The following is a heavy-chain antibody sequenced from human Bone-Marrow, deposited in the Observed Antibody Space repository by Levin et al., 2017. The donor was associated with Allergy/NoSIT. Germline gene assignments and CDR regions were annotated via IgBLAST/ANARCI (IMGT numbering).Heavy chain of an antibody. V-gene: IGHV3-21*01. CDR2: ISSSSSYI. D-gene: IGHD1-26*01. Sequence: NGVRRDPGKGLEWVSSISSSSSYIYYADSVKGRFTISRDNAKNSLYLQMNSLRAEDTAVYYCAREMGWELLSFAFDIWGQGTMVTVSS. J-gene: IGHJ3*02. CDR3: AREMGWELLSFAFDI.